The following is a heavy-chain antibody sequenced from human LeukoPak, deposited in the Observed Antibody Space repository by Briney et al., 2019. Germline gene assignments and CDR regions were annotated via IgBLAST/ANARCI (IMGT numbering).Heavy chain of an antibody. Sequence: SETLSLTCTVYGASFSDYYWSWIRQPPGKGLEWIGEINRSGGTNYNPSLRSRVTISIDTSKSQFSLNLSAATAADTAVYYCSAGQYWGQGTLVTVSS. CDR3: SAGQY. CDR2: INRSGGT. V-gene: IGHV4-34*01. J-gene: IGHJ4*02. CDR1: GASFSDYY.